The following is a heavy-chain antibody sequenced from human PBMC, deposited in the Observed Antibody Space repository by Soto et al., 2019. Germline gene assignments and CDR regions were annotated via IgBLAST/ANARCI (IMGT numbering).Heavy chain of an antibody. Sequence: SGGSLRLSCAASGFTFSSYAMSWVRQAPGKGLEWVSAISGSGGSTYYADSVKGRFTISRDNSKNTLYLQMNSLRAEDTAVYYCANGGYSYGIYYYYYGMDVWGQGTTVTVSS. J-gene: IGHJ6*02. CDR2: ISGSGGST. D-gene: IGHD5-18*01. CDR1: GFTFSSYA. V-gene: IGHV3-23*01. CDR3: ANGGYSYGIYYYYYGMDV.